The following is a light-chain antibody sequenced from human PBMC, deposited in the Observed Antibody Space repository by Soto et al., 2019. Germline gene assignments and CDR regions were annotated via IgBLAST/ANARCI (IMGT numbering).Light chain of an antibody. CDR3: QQSYTTPNT. V-gene: IGKV4-1*01. Sequence: DIVMTHCPDSLAGSLGERATMNFKPMQSDFYSSNYKNHLAWYQQKQGQPPKVPIYWASTRDSEVPDRFSGSGSGTDFNLTFSSLQPEDFSTYFCQQSYTTPNTFGNGTRLEIK. CDR1: QSDFYSSNYKNH. J-gene: IGKJ5*01. CDR2: WAS.